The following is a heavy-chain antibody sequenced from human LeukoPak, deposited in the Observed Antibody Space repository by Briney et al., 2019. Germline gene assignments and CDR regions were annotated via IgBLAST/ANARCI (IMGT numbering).Heavy chain of an antibody. Sequence: PPETLCLTSTVSRGSTKDHYWSCVSHSPRGGVGRIGYINDSGSTKYNPSLNIRVPISLANPKNQSSLSLTSVTAADTAIYYCGRSLYYGFVRGWFDTWGQGNLVTVSS. V-gene: IGHV4-59*11. CDR2: INDSGST. CDR3: GRSLYYGFVRGWFDT. D-gene: IGHD3/OR15-3a*01. CDR1: RGSTKDHY. J-gene: IGHJ5*01.